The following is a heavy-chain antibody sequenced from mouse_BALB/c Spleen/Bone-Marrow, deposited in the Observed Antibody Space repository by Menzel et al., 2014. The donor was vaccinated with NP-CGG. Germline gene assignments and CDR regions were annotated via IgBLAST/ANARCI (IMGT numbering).Heavy chain of an antibody. CDR3: ARDRVLSYAVDY. D-gene: IGHD2-14*01. V-gene: IGHV2-9*02. CDR1: GLSLTTYG. Sequence: VQLVESGPGLVAPSQSLSITCTVSGLSLTTYGVHWVRQPPGTGLEWLGVIWAGGSTNYNSALMSRLSINKDNPKSQVFLKKNSLQTDDTAMYYCARDRVLSYAVDYWGQGTSVTGSS. J-gene: IGHJ4*01. CDR2: IWAGGST.